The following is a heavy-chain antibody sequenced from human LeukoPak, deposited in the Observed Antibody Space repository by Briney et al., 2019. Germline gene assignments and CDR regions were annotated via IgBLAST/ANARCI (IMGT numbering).Heavy chain of an antibody. CDR2: ISSSGSTI. J-gene: IGHJ4*02. D-gene: IGHD3-10*01. CDR3: AWSGSIDY. Sequence: PGRSLRLSCAASGFTFSSYEMHWVRQAPGKGLEWVSYISSSGSTIYYADSVKGRFTISRDNSKNTLYLQMNSLRAEDTAVYYCAWSGSIDYWGQGTLVTVSS. V-gene: IGHV3-48*03. CDR1: GFTFSSYE.